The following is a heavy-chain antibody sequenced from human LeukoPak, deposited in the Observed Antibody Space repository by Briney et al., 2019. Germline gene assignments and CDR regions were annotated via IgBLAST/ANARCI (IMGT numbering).Heavy chain of an antibody. CDR3: ARQKRLHYYDSSGYSDY. V-gene: IGHV3-11*04. CDR1: GFTFSDYY. D-gene: IGHD3-22*01. Sequence: PGGSLRLSCAASGFTFSDYYKSWIRQAPGKGLEGVSYISSSGSTIYYADSVKGRFTISTDNAKNPLYLQMNSLRAEHTAVYYCARQKRLHYYDSSGYSDYWGQGTLVTVSS. J-gene: IGHJ4*02. CDR2: ISSSGSTI.